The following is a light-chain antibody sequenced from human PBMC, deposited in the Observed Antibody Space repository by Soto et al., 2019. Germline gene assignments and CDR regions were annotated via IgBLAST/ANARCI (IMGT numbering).Light chain of an antibody. CDR2: DAS. CDR1: ESVVSNY. J-gene: IGKJ1*01. CDR3: QQYYSYPRT. Sequence: EIVLTQSPGTLSLSPGERATLSCRATESVVSNYLAWYQLKPGQAPRLLIYDASSRATGIPDRFSGSGSGTDFTLTISCLQSEDFATYYCQQYYSYPRTFGQGTKVDIK. V-gene: IGKV3-20*01.